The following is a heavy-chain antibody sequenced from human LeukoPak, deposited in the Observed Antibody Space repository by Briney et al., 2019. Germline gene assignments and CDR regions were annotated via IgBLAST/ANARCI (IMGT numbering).Heavy chain of an antibody. CDR2: ITPNTGGT. Sequence: ASVRVSCKASGYNFTGYFMHWVRQAPGQGLDWMGWITPNTGGTKYAQKSQGRVTMTRDTSIGTAYMELSTVTSDDTAVYFCARVHATGYFSLDLGYWGQGTLVTVSS. J-gene: IGHJ4*02. CDR3: ARVHATGYFSLDLGY. D-gene: IGHD3-9*01. CDR1: GYNFTGYF. V-gene: IGHV1-2*02.